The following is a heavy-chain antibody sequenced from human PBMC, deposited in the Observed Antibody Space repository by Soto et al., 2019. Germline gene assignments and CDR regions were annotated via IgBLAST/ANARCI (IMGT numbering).Heavy chain of an antibody. J-gene: IGHJ4*02. CDR2: MIPFIGTE. CDR1: GDTFNSHS. CDR3: ATAASTFGAASAY. D-gene: IGHD3-16*01. V-gene: IGHV1-69*08. Sequence: QVQLVQSGAEVKKPGSSVKVSCKASGDTFNSHSFTWVRQAPGQGLEWMGRMIPFIGTESHARKCKNRITTAWDPYTGAVNSERHSLIPDDTAMISSATAASTFGAASAYWGQGPVVTVSS.